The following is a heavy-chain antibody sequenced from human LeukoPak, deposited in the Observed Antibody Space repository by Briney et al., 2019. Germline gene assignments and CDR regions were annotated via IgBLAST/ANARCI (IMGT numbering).Heavy chain of an antibody. J-gene: IGHJ6*03. CDR2: INHSGST. CDR1: GGSISSSSYY. CDR3: ARLSKGYDILTGYYNYYYYYYMDV. V-gene: IGHV4-39*07. Sequence: PSETLSLTCTVSGGSISSSSYYWSWIRQPPGKGLEWIGEINHSGSTNYNPSLRSRVTISVDTSKNQFSLKLSSVTAADTAVYYCARLSKGYDILTGYYNYYYYYYMDVWGKGTTVTISS. D-gene: IGHD3-9*01.